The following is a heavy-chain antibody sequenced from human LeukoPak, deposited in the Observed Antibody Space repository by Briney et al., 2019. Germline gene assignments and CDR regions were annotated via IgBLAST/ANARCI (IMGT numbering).Heavy chain of an antibody. D-gene: IGHD1-1*01. V-gene: IGHV3-23*01. J-gene: IGHJ4*02. Sequence: GGSLRLSCAASGFTFSNYAMCWVRPGPGKGLEWASAISGSGGTTYYADSVKGRFTVSRDNSKNTLYLQVNSLRAADTAVYFCAKDVQSWPTYFDYWGQGTLVTVSS. CDR3: AKDVQSWPTYFDY. CDR2: ISGSGGTT. CDR1: GFTFSNYA.